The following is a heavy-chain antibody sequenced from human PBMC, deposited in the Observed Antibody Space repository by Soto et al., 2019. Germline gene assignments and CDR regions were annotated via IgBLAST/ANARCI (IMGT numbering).Heavy chain of an antibody. CDR3: ARDRKVTTGEDGMDV. CDR2: ISAYNGNT. J-gene: IGHJ6*02. V-gene: IGHV1-18*01. CDR1: GYTFTSYG. D-gene: IGHD4-17*01. Sequence: GASVKVSCKASGYTFTSYGISWVRQAPGQGLEWMGWISAYNGNTNYAQKLQGRVTMTTDTSTSTAYMELRSLRSDDTAVYYCARDRKVTTGEDGMDVWGQGTTVTVSS.